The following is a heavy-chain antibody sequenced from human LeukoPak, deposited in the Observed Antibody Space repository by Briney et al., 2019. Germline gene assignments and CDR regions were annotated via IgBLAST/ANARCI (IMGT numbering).Heavy chain of an antibody. CDR1: GFTFSSYA. CDR3: ARALRPTINWFDP. CDR2: ISSSSSYI. V-gene: IGHV3-21*01. Sequence: GGSLRLSCAASGFTFSSYAMSWVRQAPGKGLEWVSSISSSSSYIYYADSVKGRFTISRDNAKNSLYLQMNSLRAEDTAVYYCARALRPTINWFDPWGQGTLVTVSS. J-gene: IGHJ5*02.